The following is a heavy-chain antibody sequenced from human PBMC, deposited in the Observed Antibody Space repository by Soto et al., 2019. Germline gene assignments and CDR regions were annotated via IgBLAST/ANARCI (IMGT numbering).Heavy chain of an antibody. CDR2: IGDIDDP. Sequence: GGSLRLSCAASGFTIRNYDMHWVRQTTGKGLEWVSGIGDIDDPYYADSVKGRFTISREIAKNSLYLQMDGLRAGDSAVYYCARGPPRVRERTYYYRMDVWGQVTTVTVSS. V-gene: IGHV3-13*05. CDR1: GFTIRNYD. J-gene: IGHJ6*02. CDR3: ARGPPRVRERTYYYRMDV. D-gene: IGHD3-10*01.